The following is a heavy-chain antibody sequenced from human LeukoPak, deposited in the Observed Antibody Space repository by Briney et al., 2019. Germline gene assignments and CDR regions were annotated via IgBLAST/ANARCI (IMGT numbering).Heavy chain of an antibody. Sequence: PSETLSLTCTVSGGSLSSYYWNWIRQPPGKGLEWIGYIHYSGTNYYNPSLKSRVTISADTSKSQFSLKLSSVTAADTAVYYCATNFGVANPIDYWGQGTLVTVSS. CDR2: IHYSGTN. V-gene: IGHV4-59*01. CDR1: GGSLSSYY. CDR3: ATNFGVANPIDY. D-gene: IGHD3-3*01. J-gene: IGHJ4*02.